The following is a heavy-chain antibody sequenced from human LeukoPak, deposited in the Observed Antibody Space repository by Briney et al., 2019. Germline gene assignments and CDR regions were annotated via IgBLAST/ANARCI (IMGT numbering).Heavy chain of an antibody. Sequence: GGSLRLSCAASGFTFSTYALTWVRQAPGKGLEWVSSISYSGGRTYYADSVKGRFTISRDNSKNILYLQMNKLRAEDTAVYYCAKNIVQDQPYYDSWGQGTLVTVSS. J-gene: IGHJ4*02. CDR1: GFTFSTYA. V-gene: IGHV3-23*01. CDR2: ISYSGGRT. D-gene: IGHD5-12*01. CDR3: AKNIVQDQPYYDS.